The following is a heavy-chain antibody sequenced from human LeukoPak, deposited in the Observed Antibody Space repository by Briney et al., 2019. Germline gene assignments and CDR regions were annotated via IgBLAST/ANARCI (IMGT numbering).Heavy chain of an antibody. CDR2: ISAYNGNT. D-gene: IGHD6-13*01. V-gene: IGHV1-18*01. Sequence: ASVKVSCKASGYTFTSYGISWVRQAPGQGLEWMGWISAYNGNTNYAQKLQGRVTMTTDTSTSTAYMELRSLRSDDTAVYYCARVPLIAAAGHYMDVWGKGTTVTVSS. J-gene: IGHJ6*03. CDR1: GYTFTSYG. CDR3: ARVPLIAAAGHYMDV.